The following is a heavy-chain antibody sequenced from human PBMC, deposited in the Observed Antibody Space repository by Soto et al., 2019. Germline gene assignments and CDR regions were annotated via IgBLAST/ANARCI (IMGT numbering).Heavy chain of an antibody. CDR3: ARAGDPLKFTMVRGPPAHHKYGMDV. CDR2: IKPNSGGT. D-gene: IGHD3-10*01. V-gene: IGHV1-2*04. CDR1: GYTFTSYG. J-gene: IGHJ6*02. Sequence: ASVKVSCKASGYTFTSYGISWVRQAPGQGIEWIGWIKPNSGGTNYAQKFQGWVTMTRDTSISTAYMELSRLRSDDTAVYYCARAGDPLKFTMVRGPPAHHKYGMDVWGQGTTVTVSS.